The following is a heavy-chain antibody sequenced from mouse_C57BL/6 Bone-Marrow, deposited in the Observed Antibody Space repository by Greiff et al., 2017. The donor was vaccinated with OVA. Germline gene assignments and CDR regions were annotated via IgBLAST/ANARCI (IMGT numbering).Heavy chain of an antibody. D-gene: IGHD1-1*01. CDR1: YTFSRRVH. CDR3: SEDSAVYYGAWRGLYYGRHAMDY. J-gene: IGHJ4*01. CDR2: GQGLEWIG. V-gene: IGHV1-87*01. Sequence: VQLQQSGPELARPWASVKISCQAFYTFSRRVHFAIRDTNYWMQWVKQRPGQGLEWIGAIYPGNGDTSYNQKFKGRATLTADKSSSPAYMQLSSLTSEDSAVYYGAWRGLYYGRHAMDYWGQGTSVTVSS.